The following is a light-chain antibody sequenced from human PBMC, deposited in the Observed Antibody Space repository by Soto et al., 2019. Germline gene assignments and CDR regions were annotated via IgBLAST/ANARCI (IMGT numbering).Light chain of an antibody. V-gene: IGKV1-16*01. CDR3: HQYKTFPLT. J-gene: IGKJ4*01. CDR2: SAS. CDR1: QGINDY. Sequence: DIQMTQSPSSLSASVGDRVTITCRASQGINDYLGWFQQTPGKPPRSLIYSASILESGVPSRFSGSGSGTDFTLTISSLQPVDFATYYCHQYKTFPLTFGGGTKVEI.